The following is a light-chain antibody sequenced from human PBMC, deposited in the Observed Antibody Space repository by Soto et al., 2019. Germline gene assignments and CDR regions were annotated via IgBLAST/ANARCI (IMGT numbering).Light chain of an antibody. CDR2: DVS. CDR3: CSYAGSYTVV. V-gene: IGLV2-11*01. CDR1: SSDVGGYNH. Sequence: QSALTQPRSVSGSPGQSVTISCTGTSSDVGGYNHVSWYQQHPGKAPKLMIYDVSKRPSGVPDRFSGSESGNTASLTISGLQAEDETDYYCCSYAGSYTVVFGGGTKVTVL. J-gene: IGLJ2*01.